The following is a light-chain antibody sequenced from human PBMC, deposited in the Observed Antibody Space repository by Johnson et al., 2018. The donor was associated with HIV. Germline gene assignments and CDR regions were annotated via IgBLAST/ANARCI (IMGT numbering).Light chain of an antibody. V-gene: IGLV1-51*01. CDR3: GTWDSSLSVFYV. CDR2: DNS. CDR1: RSNIGDNF. Sequence: QSVLTQPPSVSAAPGQKVTISCSGNRSNIGDNFVSWYQHLPGTAPKLLVYDNSKRPSGIPDRFSATKSGTSATLGITGLQTGDEADYYCGTWDSSLSVFYVFGTWTKVTVL. J-gene: IGLJ1*01.